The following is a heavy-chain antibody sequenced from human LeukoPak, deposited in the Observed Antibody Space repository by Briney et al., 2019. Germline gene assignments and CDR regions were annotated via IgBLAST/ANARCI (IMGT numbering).Heavy chain of an antibody. D-gene: IGHD4-17*01. CDR2: IYHSGST. J-gene: IGHJ5*02. CDR1: GGSISSGGYS. V-gene: IGHV4-30-2*01. CDR3: ARVDYGHYMHWFDP. Sequence: KPSETLSLTCAVSGGSISSGGYSWSWIRQPPGKGLEWIGYIYHSGSTYYNPSLKSRVTISVDRSKNQFSLKLSSVTAADTAVYYCARVDYGHYMHWFDPWGQGTLVTVSS.